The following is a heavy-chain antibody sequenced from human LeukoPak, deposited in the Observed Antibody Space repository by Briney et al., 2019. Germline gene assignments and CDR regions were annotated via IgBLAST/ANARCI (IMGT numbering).Heavy chain of an antibody. CDR1: GFTFSRYS. CDR3: AKDRSGEYYFDY. J-gene: IGHJ4*02. CDR2: ISSSSSYI. Sequence: GGSLRLSCAASGFTFSRYSMNWVRQAPGKGLEWVSSISSSSSYIYYADSVKGRFTISRDNAKNSLYLQMNSLRAEDTAVYYCAKDRSGEYYFDYWGQGTLVTVSS. V-gene: IGHV3-21*01.